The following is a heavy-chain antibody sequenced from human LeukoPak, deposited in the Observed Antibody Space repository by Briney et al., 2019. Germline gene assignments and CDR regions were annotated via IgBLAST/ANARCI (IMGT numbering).Heavy chain of an antibody. Sequence: PSETLSLTCTVSGGSISSYYWSWIRQPPGKGLEWIGYIYYSGSTNYNPSLKSRVTISVDTSKNQFSLKLSSVTAADTAVYYCAVSGYPSDYWGQGTLATVSS. J-gene: IGHJ4*02. CDR1: GGSISSYY. CDR3: AVSGYPSDY. CDR2: IYYSGST. V-gene: IGHV4-59*01. D-gene: IGHD3-22*01.